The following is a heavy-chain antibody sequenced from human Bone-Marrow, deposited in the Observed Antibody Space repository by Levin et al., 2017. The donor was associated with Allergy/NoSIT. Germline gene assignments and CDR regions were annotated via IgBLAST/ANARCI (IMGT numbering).Heavy chain of an antibody. Sequence: GGSLRLSCRGSEFSFTSYWIAWVRQVPGKGLEWMGSIYPGDSDTRYSPSFQGQVTISADKSISTAYLQWSSLKASDTARYYCARTRRSSSRSSFDLWGQGTLVTVSS. CDR1: EFSFTSYW. D-gene: IGHD6-6*01. CDR3: ARTRRSSSRSSFDL. CDR2: IYPGDSDT. V-gene: IGHV5-51*01. J-gene: IGHJ4*02.